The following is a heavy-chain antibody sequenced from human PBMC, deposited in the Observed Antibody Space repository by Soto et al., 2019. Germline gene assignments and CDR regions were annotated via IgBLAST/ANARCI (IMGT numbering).Heavy chain of an antibody. CDR2: ISSSGSTI. J-gene: IGHJ4*02. D-gene: IGHD5-12*01. V-gene: IGHV3-11*01. CDR3: AGPRYSGYDTLYYFDY. Sequence: QVQLVESGGGLVKPGGSLRLSCAASGFTFSDYYMSWIRQAPGKGLEWVSYISSSGSTIYYADSVKGRFTISRDNAKNSLYLQMNSLRAEDTAVYYCAGPRYSGYDTLYYFDYWGQGTLVTVSS. CDR1: GFTFSDYY.